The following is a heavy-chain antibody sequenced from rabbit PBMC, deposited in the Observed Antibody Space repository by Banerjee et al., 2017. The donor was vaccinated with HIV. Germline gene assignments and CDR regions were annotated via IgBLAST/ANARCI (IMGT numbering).Heavy chain of an antibody. Sequence: QEQLVESGGGLVQPGGSLTLSCKASGFDFNKYGVSWVRQAPGKGLEWIGYIDPVVGDTYYATWVNGRFTISSHNAQNTLYLQLNSLTAADTATYFCARPMAGVPLWGPGTLVTVS. CDR2: IDPVVGDT. J-gene: IGHJ4*01. CDR3: ARPMAGVPL. V-gene: IGHV1S47*01. CDR1: GFDFNKYG. D-gene: IGHD4-1*01.